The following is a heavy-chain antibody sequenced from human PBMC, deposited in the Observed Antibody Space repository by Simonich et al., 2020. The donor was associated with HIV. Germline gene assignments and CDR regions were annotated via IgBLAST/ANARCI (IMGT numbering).Heavy chain of an antibody. J-gene: IGHJ4*02. Sequence: EVQLLESGGGLVQPGGSLRLSCAASGFTFSSYAMSWVRQAPGKGLEWVSAISGSGGSTYDADSVKGRFTIARDNSKNTLYLQMNSLRAEDTAVYYCAKDRYYNFWSGYYDYWGQGTLVTVSS. CDR2: ISGSGGST. CDR3: AKDRYYNFWSGYYDY. D-gene: IGHD3-3*01. CDR1: GFTFSSYA. V-gene: IGHV3-23*01.